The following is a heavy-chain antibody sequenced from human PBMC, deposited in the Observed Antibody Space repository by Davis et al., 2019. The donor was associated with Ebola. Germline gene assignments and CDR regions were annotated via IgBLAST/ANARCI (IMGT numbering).Heavy chain of an antibody. CDR2: ISYDGRNK. Sequence: GGSLRLSCAASGFTFSSYAMHWVRQAPGKGLEWVAVISYDGRNKFYADSVKGRFTISRDNSKNTVYLQMDSLRAEDTAVYFCAKDHRFIVAAVTGLDYWGQGTPVTVSS. CDR3: AKDHRFIVAAVTGLDY. D-gene: IGHD5-12*01. J-gene: IGHJ4*02. V-gene: IGHV3-30*04. CDR1: GFTFSSYA.